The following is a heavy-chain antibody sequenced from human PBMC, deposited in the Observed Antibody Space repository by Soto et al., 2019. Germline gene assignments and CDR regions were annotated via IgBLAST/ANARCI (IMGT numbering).Heavy chain of an antibody. J-gene: IGHJ6*02. CDR3: ATDRRAGTTGYYYYGMDV. D-gene: IGHD1-7*01. Sequence: ASVKVSCKVSGYTLTELSMHWVRQAPGKGLEWMGGFDPEDGETIYAQKFQGRVTMTEDTSTDTAYMELSSLRSEDTAVYYCATDRRAGTTGYYYYGMDVWGQGTTVTSP. CDR1: GYTLTELS. CDR2: FDPEDGET. V-gene: IGHV1-24*01.